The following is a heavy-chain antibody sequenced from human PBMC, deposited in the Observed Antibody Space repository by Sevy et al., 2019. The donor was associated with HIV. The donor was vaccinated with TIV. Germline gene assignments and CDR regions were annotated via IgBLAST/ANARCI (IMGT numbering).Heavy chain of an antibody. Sequence: GGSLRLSCAASGFTVSSNYMSWVRQAPGKGLEWVSVIYSGGSTYYADSVKGRFTISRDNSKNTLYLQMNSLRAEDTAVYYCAREGYYDSSSSWGQGTLVSVSS. V-gene: IGHV3-53*01. CDR1: GFTVSSNY. J-gene: IGHJ5*02. CDR2: IYSGGST. CDR3: AREGYYDSSSS. D-gene: IGHD3-22*01.